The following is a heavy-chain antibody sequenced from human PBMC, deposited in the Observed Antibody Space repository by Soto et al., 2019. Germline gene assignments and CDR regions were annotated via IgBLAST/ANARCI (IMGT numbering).Heavy chain of an antibody. D-gene: IGHD4-17*01. V-gene: IGHV4-34*01. Sequence: SETLSLTCAVYGGSFSGYYWSWIRQPPGKGLEWIGEINHSGSTNYNPSLKSRVTISVDTSKNQFSLKLSSVTAADTAVYYCARPSYGDYPRNNWFDPWGQGTLVTVSS. CDR2: INHSGST. CDR3: ARPSYGDYPRNNWFDP. CDR1: GGSFSGYY. J-gene: IGHJ5*02.